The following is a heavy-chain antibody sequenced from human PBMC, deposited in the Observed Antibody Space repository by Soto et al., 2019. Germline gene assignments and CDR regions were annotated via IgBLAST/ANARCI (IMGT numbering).Heavy chain of an antibody. J-gene: IGHJ3*02. CDR1: GFTFSSYS. V-gene: IGHV3-48*02. Sequence: GGSLRLSCAASGFTFSSYSMNWVRQAPGKGLEWVSYISSSSSNIYYADSVKGRFTISRDNAKNSLYLQMNSLRDEDTAVYYCASKLSGATTAFDIWGQGTMVTVSS. CDR2: ISSSSSNI. D-gene: IGHD1-26*01. CDR3: ASKLSGATTAFDI.